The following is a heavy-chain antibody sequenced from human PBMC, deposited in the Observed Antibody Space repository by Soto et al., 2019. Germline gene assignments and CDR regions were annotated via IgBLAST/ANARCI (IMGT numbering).Heavy chain of an antibody. J-gene: IGHJ4*02. CDR2: ISGSRGIT. CDR3: ARGFSACKGYPPDF. D-gene: IGHD5-18*01. Sequence: GGSLTLSCAASGFSFSSFAMGWVRQAPGKGLDWVSDISGSRGITDHAAPVKGRFTISSDNAKNTVYLQMSRLRAEDTAVYYWARGFSACKGYPPDFWGQRSRVTVSS. CDR1: GFSFSSFA. V-gene: IGHV3-23*01.